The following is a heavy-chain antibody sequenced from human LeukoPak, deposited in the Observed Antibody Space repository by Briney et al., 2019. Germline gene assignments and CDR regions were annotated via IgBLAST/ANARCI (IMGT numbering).Heavy chain of an antibody. CDR1: GFTFSSYA. V-gene: IGHV3-23*01. D-gene: IGHD6-13*01. CDR2: ISGNGDST. Sequence: GSLRLPCAASGFTFSSYAMSWVRQAPGKGLEWVSGISGNGDSTYYADSVKGRSTVSRDNSKNTLYLQMDSLRAEDTAVYYCAKGSSTYSITSYWYFDLWGRGTLVTVSS. CDR3: AKGSSTYSITSYWYFDL. J-gene: IGHJ2*01.